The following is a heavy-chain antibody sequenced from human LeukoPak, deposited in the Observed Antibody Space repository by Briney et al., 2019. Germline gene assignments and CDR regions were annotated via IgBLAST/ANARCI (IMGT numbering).Heavy chain of an antibody. V-gene: IGHV3-30*18. CDR1: GFTFSSYG. Sequence: GGSLRLSCAASGFTFSSYGMHWVRQAPGKGLEWVAAISNDGSGTHYGDSVKGRFTISRDNSKNALYLQMNSLRADDTAMYHCAKSKYNWNDRAYFERWGQGTLVTVSS. J-gene: IGHJ4*02. D-gene: IGHD1-20*01. CDR3: AKSKYNWNDRAYFER. CDR2: ISNDGSGT.